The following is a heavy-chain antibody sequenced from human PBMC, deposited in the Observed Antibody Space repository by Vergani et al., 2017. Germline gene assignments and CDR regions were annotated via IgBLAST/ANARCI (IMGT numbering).Heavy chain of an antibody. Sequence: QVQLVQSGAEVKKPGSSVKVSCKASGGTFSSYAISWVRQAPGQGLEWMGRIIPIFGTANYAQKFQGRVTLTAEESTSTAYMELSSLRSEDTAVYYCARPRFTPYCSGGSCHAEYFQHWGQGTLVTVSS. CDR2: IIPIFGTA. CDR3: ARPRFTPYCSGGSCHAEYFQH. D-gene: IGHD2-15*01. J-gene: IGHJ1*01. CDR1: GGTFSSYA. V-gene: IGHV1-69*13.